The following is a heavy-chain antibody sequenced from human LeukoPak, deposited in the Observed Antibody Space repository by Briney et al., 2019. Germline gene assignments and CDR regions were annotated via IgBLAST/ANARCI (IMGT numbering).Heavy chain of an antibody. Sequence: SETLSLTCTVSGDSFSYFYWSWIRQPPGKGLEWIGYIYNSGSTNYNPSLKSRVTISLDTSKNQFSLKLSSVTAADTAVYYCARYSGYDLSWGQGTLVTVSS. V-gene: IGHV4-59*01. CDR2: IYNSGST. CDR3: ARYSGYDLS. J-gene: IGHJ5*02. D-gene: IGHD5-12*01. CDR1: GDSFSYFY.